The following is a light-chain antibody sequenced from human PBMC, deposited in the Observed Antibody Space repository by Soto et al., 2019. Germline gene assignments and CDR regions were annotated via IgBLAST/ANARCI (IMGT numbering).Light chain of an antibody. Sequence: IQLTLIPSSLPASGGDRVTSACRASQGVSSHLACHQQKPGKAPKLLIYEVSTVQRGVPSRFSGRGSETDFTLTISCLQPEDFAPYYCQHLNGYPLGFGQGTRLEI. CDR2: EVS. V-gene: IGKV1-9*01. CDR1: QGVSSH. J-gene: IGKJ5*01. CDR3: QHLNGYPLG.